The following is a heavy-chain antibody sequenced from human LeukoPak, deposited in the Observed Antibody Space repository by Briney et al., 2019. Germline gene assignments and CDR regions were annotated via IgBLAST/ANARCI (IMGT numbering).Heavy chain of an antibody. CDR1: GGSISSYC. CDR2: IYTSGST. Sequence: SETLSLTCTVSGGSISSYCWSWIRQPAGKGLEWIGRIYTSGSTNYNPSLKSRVTMSVDTSKNQFSLKLSSVTAADTAVYYCARDQIYKYGDYVFWFDPWGQGTLVTVSS. V-gene: IGHV4-4*07. CDR3: ARDQIYKYGDYVFWFDP. J-gene: IGHJ5*02. D-gene: IGHD4-17*01.